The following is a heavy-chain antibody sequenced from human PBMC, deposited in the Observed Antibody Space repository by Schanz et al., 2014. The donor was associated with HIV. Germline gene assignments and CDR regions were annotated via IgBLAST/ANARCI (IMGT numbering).Heavy chain of an antibody. D-gene: IGHD3-16*01. CDR3: AKDGGSRGRRRGMDV. Sequence: VQLVESGGSLVQPGGSLRLSCAASGFRFRSYWMSWVRQAPGKGLEWVTLISYDGINKYYADSVKGRFTISRDNSKNTLYLQINSLRIDDTAVYYCAKDGGSRGRRRGMDVWGQGTTVTVSS. CDR2: ISYDGINK. CDR1: GFRFRSYW. J-gene: IGHJ6*02. V-gene: IGHV3-30*18.